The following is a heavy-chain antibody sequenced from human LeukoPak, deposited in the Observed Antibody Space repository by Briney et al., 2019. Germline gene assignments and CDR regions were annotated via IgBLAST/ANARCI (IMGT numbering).Heavy chain of an antibody. V-gene: IGHV4-59*01. J-gene: IGHJ4*02. D-gene: IGHD4-23*01. CDR2: IYYSGST. CDR3: ARDFGGREFDY. CDR1: GGSISSYY. Sequence: ASETLSLTCTVSGGSISSYYWSWIRQPPGKGLEWIGYIYYSGSTNYNPSLKSRVTISVDTSKNQFSLKLSSVTAADTAVYYCARDFGGREFDYWGQGTLVTVSS.